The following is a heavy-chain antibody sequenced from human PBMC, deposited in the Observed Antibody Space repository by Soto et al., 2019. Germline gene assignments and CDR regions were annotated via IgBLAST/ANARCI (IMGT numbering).Heavy chain of an antibody. D-gene: IGHD2-15*01. Sequence: QVQLQESGPGLVEPSETLSLTCTVSGGSVSSSSNYWSWIRQPPGKGLEWIAYIYYSGSTNYNPSLRSRVTISIDTSNNQFSLKLNSGTAADTAVYYCTRSFYCSGGSCYGGGFDYWGRGTLVTVSS. CDR1: GGSVSSSSNY. J-gene: IGHJ4*02. CDR2: IYYSGST. V-gene: IGHV4-61*01. CDR3: TRSFYCSGGSCYGGGFDY.